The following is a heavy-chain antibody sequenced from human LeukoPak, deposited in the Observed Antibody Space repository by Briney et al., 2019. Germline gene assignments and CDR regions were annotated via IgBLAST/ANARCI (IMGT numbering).Heavy chain of an antibody. Sequence: GGSLRLSCAASGFTFNTYSMNWVRQAPGKGLEWVSSITSSSSYIYYADSVKGRFTISRDNAKNSLYLQMNSLRAEDTAVYYCAGGLWYASGSDYWGQGTLVTVSS. CDR1: GFTFNTYS. CDR3: AGGLWYASGSDY. J-gene: IGHJ4*02. D-gene: IGHD3-10*01. CDR2: ITSSSSYI. V-gene: IGHV3-21*01.